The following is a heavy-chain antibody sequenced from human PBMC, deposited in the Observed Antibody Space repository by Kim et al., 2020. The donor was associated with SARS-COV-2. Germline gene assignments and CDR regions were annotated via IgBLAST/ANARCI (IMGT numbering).Heavy chain of an antibody. D-gene: IGHD3-10*01. CDR1: GFTFSDYY. J-gene: IGHJ4*02. V-gene: IGHV3-11*03. CDR2: ISSSSSYT. CDR3: ASQSLINSPFDY. Sequence: GGSLRLSCAASGFTFSDYYMSWIRQAPGKGLEWVSYISSSSSYTNYADSVKGRFTISRDNAKNSLYLQMNSLRAEDTAVYYCASQSLINSPFDYWGQGTLVTVSS.